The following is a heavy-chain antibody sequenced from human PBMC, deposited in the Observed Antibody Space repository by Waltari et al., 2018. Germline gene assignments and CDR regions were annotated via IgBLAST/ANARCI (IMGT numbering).Heavy chain of an antibody. D-gene: IGHD6-13*01. CDR3: ARVGVGQQQLVGAFDY. V-gene: IGHV4-39*07. CDR1: VGSISSSSYY. Sequence: QLQLQESGPGLVKPSETLSLTCTVYVGSISSSSYYWGWIRQPPGKGLEWIGSIYYSGSTYYNPSLKSRVTISVDTSKNQFSLKLSSVTAADTAVYYCARVGVGQQQLVGAFDYWGQGTLVTVSS. J-gene: IGHJ4*02. CDR2: IYYSGST.